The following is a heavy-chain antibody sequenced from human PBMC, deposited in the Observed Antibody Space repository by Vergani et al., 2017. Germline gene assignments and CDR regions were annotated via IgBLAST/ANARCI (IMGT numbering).Heavy chain of an antibody. CDR2: ISGSGGST. Sequence: EVQLLESGGGLVQPGGSLRRSCAASGFTFSSYAMSWVRQAPGKGLEWVSAISGSGGSTYYADSVKGRFTISRDNSKNTLYLEMNSLRAEDTAVYYCAKDSIAASEIPPFWYWGQGTLVTVSS. J-gene: IGHJ4*02. V-gene: IGHV3-23*01. CDR1: GFTFSSYA. D-gene: IGHD6-13*01. CDR3: AKDSIAASEIPPFWY.